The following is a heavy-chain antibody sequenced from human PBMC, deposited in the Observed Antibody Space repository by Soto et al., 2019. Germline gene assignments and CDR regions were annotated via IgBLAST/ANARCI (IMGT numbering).Heavy chain of an antibody. J-gene: IGHJ6*02. CDR2: IIPIFGTA. CDR3: AREGGVAATEYYYGMDV. V-gene: IGHV1-69*13. Sequence: SVKVSCKASGGTFSSYAISWVRQAPGQGLEWMGGIIPIFGTANYAQKFQGRVTITADESTSTAYMELSSLRSEDAAVYYCAREGGVAATEYYYGMDVWGQGTTVTVSS. CDR1: GGTFSSYA. D-gene: IGHD2-15*01.